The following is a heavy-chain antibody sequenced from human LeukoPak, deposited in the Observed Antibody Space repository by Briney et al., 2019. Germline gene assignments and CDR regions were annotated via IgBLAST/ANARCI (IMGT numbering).Heavy chain of an antibody. CDR1: GCPISNYY. Sequence: KPSETLSLTCPVPGCPISNYYWSWIPQPPGKGLEWIRYIYSSGSTNYNPSLKSRVTISVDTSKIQFSLKLSSVTAADTAVYYCARQGWEGSGWPRGWFDPWGQGTLVTVSS. D-gene: IGHD6-19*01. CDR3: ARQGWEGSGWPRGWFDP. CDR2: IYSSGST. V-gene: IGHV4-59*01. J-gene: IGHJ5*02.